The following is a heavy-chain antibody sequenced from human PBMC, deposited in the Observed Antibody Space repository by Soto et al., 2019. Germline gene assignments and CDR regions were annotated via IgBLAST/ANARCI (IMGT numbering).Heavy chain of an antibody. Sequence: PGGSLRLSCAASGFTFNNYAMNWVRQAPGKGLEWVATISATGGSTYYADSVKGRFTISRDNSKNTLYLQMNGLRVEDTAVYYGVKASLAGNFDYCGQEHQVTVSS. CDR3: VKASLAGNFDY. J-gene: IGHJ4*02. CDR2: ISATGGST. V-gene: IGHV3-23*01. CDR1: GFTFNNYA.